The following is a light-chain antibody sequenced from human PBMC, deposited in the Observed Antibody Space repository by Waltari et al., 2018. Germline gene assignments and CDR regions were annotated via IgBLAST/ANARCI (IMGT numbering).Light chain of an antibody. CDR1: QRFSSN. Sequence: DIVMTQSPATLSVSPGERATLSCRASQRFSSNLAWYQQKPGQAPRLLIYGASTRANGIPARFSGSGSGTEFTLTISSMQSEDFAVYYCQQYNNWPTTWTFGQGTKVEIK. CDR2: GAS. J-gene: IGKJ1*01. V-gene: IGKV3-15*01. CDR3: QQYNNWPTTWT.